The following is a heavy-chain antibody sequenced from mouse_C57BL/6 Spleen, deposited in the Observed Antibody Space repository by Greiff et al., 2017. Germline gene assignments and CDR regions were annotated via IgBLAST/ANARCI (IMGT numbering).Heavy chain of an antibody. CDR1: GYTFTGYW. V-gene: IGHV1-69*01. CDR2: IDPSDSYT. J-gene: IGHJ3*01. CDR3: ARWYYSNSAWFAY. D-gene: IGHD2-5*01. Sequence: QVQLQQPGAELVMPGASVKLSCKASGYTFTGYWMHWVKQRPGQGLEWIGEIDPSDSYTNYNQKFKGKSTLTVDKSSSTAYMQLSSLTSEDSAVYYWARWYYSNSAWFAYWGQGTLVTVSA.